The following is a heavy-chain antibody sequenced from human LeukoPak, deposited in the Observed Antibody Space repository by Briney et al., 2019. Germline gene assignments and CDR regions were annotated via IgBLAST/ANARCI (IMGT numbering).Heavy chain of an antibody. CDR1: GYSFTNYW. Sequence: GESPEGSFKGPGYSFTNYWNGWVRQMPGKGLEWMGIIYPDDSDTRYSPSFQGQVTISAEKSISTAYLQWSSLKASDTAMYYCARQRRGYSGYDFDAFDIWGQATVDTDSS. J-gene: IGHJ3*02. CDR3: ARQRRGYSGYDFDAFDI. D-gene: IGHD5-12*01. CDR2: IYPDDSDT. V-gene: IGHV5-51*01.